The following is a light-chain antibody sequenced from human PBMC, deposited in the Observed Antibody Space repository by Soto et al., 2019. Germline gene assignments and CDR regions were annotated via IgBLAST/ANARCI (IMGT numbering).Light chain of an antibody. J-gene: IGKJ1*01. CDR2: LGS. CDR1: QSLLHSNGYNY. V-gene: IGKV2-28*01. CDR3: MQALHTAWT. Sequence: DIVMTKAPLSLPVTPGEPASISCRSSQSLLHSNGYNYLDWYLQKPGQSPQLLIYLGSNRASGVPDRFSGSGSGTDFTLKISRVEAEDVGVYYCMQALHTAWTFGQGTKVEI.